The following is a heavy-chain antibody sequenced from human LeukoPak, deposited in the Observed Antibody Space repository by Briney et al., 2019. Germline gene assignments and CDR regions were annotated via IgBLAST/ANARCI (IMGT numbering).Heavy chain of an antibody. CDR2: INYSGRI. CDR3: ARRKWQRGPDVVNPFDY. J-gene: IGHJ4*02. D-gene: IGHD5-12*01. Sequence: SETLPLTCTVSGGSISSSSYYWGWIRQPPGKGLEWIGSINYSGRIYYNPSLKSRVTISVDTSKNQFSLRLGSVTAADTAVYYCARRKWQRGPDVVNPFDYWGQGTLVTVSS. CDR1: GGSISSSSYY. V-gene: IGHV4-39*01.